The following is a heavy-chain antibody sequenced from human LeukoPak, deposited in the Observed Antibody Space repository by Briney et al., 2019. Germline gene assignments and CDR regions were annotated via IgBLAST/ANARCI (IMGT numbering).Heavy chain of an antibody. CDR1: GYTFTSYG. D-gene: IGHD3-3*01. CDR2: ISAYNGNT. Sequence: ASVKVSCEASGYTFTSYGISWVRQAPGQGLEWMGWISAYNGNTNYAQKLQGRVTMTTDTSTSTAYMELRSLRSDDTAVYYCARDYDFWSGYSYFDYWGQGTLVTVSS. CDR3: ARDYDFWSGYSYFDY. J-gene: IGHJ4*02. V-gene: IGHV1-18*01.